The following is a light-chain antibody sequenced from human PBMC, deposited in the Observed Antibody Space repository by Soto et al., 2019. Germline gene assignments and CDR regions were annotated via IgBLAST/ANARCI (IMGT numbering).Light chain of an antibody. Sequence: EIVMTQSPATLSVSPGERATLSCRASQSVSSNLAWYQQKPGQAPRLLIYGASTRAPGIPARFSGSGSGTEFTLTISSLQSEDFAVYYCQQYNNWPVGFTFAPGTKVDIK. CDR2: GAS. CDR3: QQYNNWPVGFT. CDR1: QSVSSN. J-gene: IGKJ3*01. V-gene: IGKV3-15*01.